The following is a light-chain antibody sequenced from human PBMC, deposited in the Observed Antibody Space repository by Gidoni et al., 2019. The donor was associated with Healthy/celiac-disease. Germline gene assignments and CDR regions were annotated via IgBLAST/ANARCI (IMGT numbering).Light chain of an antibody. J-gene: IGKJ2*01. Sequence: DIPIPHSPSSLSASVGDRATITCQASQDSSNYLNWYQQKPGKAPKLLIYDASNLETGVPSRFSGSGAGTDFTFTISSRQHEDNATYYCQQYDNIPRYTFXQXTKLEIK. CDR2: DAS. CDR1: QDSSNY. CDR3: QQYDNIPRYT. V-gene: IGKV1-33*01.